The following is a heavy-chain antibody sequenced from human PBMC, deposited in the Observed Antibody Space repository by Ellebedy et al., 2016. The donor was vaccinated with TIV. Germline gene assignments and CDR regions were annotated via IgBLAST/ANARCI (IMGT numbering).Heavy chain of an antibody. D-gene: IGHD6-13*01. CDR2: LNAANGNT. V-gene: IGHV1-3*01. J-gene: IGHJ5*02. CDR3: ARCSDPRPPTPGIAAAGTCWFDP. CDR1: GYTFTNYA. Sequence: ASVKVSXXPSGYTFTNYAIHWVRQAPGQRLEWMGWLNAANGNTRYSQRFQGRVTLTRDTSASTAYMELSSLRSEDTAVYYCARCSDPRPPTPGIAAAGTCWFDPWGQGTLVTVSS.